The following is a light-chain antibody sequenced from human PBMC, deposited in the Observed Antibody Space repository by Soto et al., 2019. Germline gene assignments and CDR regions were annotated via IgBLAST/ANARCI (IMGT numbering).Light chain of an antibody. CDR1: QSISSW. CDR2: KAS. J-gene: IGKJ4*01. CDR3: QQYNSYSPPLT. V-gene: IGKV1-5*03. Sequence: DIQMTQSPSTLSASVGDRVTITCRASQSISSWLAWYQQKPGKAPKLPIYKASSLESGVPSRFSGSGSGTEFTLTISSLQPDDFATYYCQQYNSYSPPLTFGGGTKVEIK.